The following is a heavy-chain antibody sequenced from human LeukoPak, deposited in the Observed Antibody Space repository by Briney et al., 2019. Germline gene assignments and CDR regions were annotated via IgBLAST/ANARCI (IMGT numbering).Heavy chain of an antibody. CDR1: GGSLSRHC. J-gene: IGHJ5*02. V-gene: IGHV4-59*11. Sequence: NTSETLSLTCDFSGGSLSRHCWSWIRQSPGKGLEWIGCLCDSGRTDHNPSLKSRVTMSVDTSRTRFSLRLTSVSAADTAVYYCAGVHAVDKEWFDPWGQGTLVTVSS. CDR2: LCDSGRT. D-gene: IGHD5-12*01. CDR3: AGVHAVDKEWFDP.